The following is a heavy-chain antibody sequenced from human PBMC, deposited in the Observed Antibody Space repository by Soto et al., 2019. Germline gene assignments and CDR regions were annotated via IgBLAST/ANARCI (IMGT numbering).Heavy chain of an antibody. V-gene: IGHV3-30-3*01. CDR3: ARGASDFWGAYPEIHFFDS. Sequence: PGGSLRLSCAASEFTFNTYPMHWVRQAPGKGLEWVAVISHDEGTKYYGDSMKGRFTISRDNSKNTLYLQMNSLRGDDTAVYYYARGASDFWGAYPEIHFFDSWGQGTLVTVSS. D-gene: IGHD3-3*01. J-gene: IGHJ4*02. CDR1: EFTFNTYP. CDR2: ISHDEGTK.